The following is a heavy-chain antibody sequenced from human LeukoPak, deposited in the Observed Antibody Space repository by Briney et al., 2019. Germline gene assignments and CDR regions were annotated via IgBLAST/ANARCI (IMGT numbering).Heavy chain of an antibody. J-gene: IGHJ6*03. Sequence: GESLKISCQGSGYSFTSYWIGWVRQMPGKGLEWMGIIYPGDSDTRYSPSFQGQVTISADKSISTAYLQWSSLKASDTAMYYCARHRTDFWSGYYGYYYMDVWGKGTTVTVSS. CDR2: IYPGDSDT. D-gene: IGHD3-3*01. CDR1: GYSFTSYW. V-gene: IGHV5-51*01. CDR3: ARHRTDFWSGYYGYYYMDV.